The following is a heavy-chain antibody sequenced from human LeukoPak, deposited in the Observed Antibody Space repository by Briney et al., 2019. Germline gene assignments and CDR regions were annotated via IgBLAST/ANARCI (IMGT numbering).Heavy chain of an antibody. CDR3: ARGLFRGHTGEEDYYGSGSYYDPTDY. D-gene: IGHD3-10*01. J-gene: IGHJ4*02. CDR1: GFTFSDYY. V-gene: IGHV3-11*01. Sequence: PGGPLRLSCAASGFTFSDYYMSWIRQAPGKGLEWVSYISSSGSTIYYADSVKGRFTISRDNAKNSLYLQMNSLRAEDTAVYYCARGLFRGHTGEEDYYGSGSYYDPTDYWGQGTLVTVSS. CDR2: ISSSGSTI.